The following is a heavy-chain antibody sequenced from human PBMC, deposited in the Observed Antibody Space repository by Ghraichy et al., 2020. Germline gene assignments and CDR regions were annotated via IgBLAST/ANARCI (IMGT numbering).Heavy chain of an antibody. V-gene: IGHV3-11*01. CDR3: ARLPIISAVGTTDY. J-gene: IGHJ4*02. CDR2: ISVGGTTL. D-gene: IGHD6-13*01. CDR1: GFTFRDYY. Sequence: GESLNISCAASGFTFRDYYMSWMRQAPGKGLEWVSYISVGGTTLYYADSVRGRFTISRDDARNSMFLQMNSLRAEDTALYYCARLPIISAVGTTDYWGQGTLVIVSS.